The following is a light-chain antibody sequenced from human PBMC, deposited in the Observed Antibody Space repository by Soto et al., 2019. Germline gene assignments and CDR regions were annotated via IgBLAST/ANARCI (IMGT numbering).Light chain of an antibody. CDR3: HQYGTNFT. CDR1: QRVSSRN. J-gene: IGKJ3*01. Sequence: EIVLTQSPGTLSLSPGERATLSCRASQRVSSRNLAWYQQQPGQAPRLLIYGASSRATGIPDRFSGSWSGTDFTLTISRLEPEDFAEYYCHQYGTNFTCGPGTKVDIK. CDR2: GAS. V-gene: IGKV3-20*01.